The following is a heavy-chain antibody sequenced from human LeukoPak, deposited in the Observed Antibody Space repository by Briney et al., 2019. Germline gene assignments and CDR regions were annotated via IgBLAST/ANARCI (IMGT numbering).Heavy chain of an antibody. D-gene: IGHD1-7*01. CDR3: ARMNYVSSGWGAPFDY. CDR1: GFTFSSFS. V-gene: IGHV3-48*04. CDR2: IRTSGTNT. Sequence: LPGGSLRLSCAASGFTFSSFSMNWVRQAPGKGLEWVSYIRTSGTNTDYTGSVKGRFTISRDNAKNSLYLQMNSLRAEDTAVYYCARMNYVSSGWGAPFDYWGQGTLVTVPS. J-gene: IGHJ4*02.